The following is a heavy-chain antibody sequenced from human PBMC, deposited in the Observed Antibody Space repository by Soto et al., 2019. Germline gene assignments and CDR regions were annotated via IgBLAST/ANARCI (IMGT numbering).Heavy chain of an antibody. CDR1: GFTFTSSA. Sequence: ASVKVSCKASGFTFTSSAMQWVRQARGQRLEWIGWIVVGSGNTNYAQKFQERVTITRDMSTSTAYMELSSLRSEDTAVYYCAAGVSSCYYYPQDYYYGMDVWGQGTTVTVSS. V-gene: IGHV1-58*02. CDR3: AAGVSSCYYYPQDYYYGMDV. CDR2: IVVGSGNT. J-gene: IGHJ6*02. D-gene: IGHD3-22*01.